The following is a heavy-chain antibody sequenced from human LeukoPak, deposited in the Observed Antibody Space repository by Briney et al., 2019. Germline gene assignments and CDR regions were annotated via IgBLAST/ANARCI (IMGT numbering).Heavy chain of an antibody. J-gene: IGHJ4*02. CDR1: GGSISSYY. D-gene: IGHD6-13*01. CDR2: ISYSGTT. V-gene: IGHV4-59*01. Sequence: SETLSLTCTVSGGSISSYYWSWIRQPPGKGLEWIGYISYSGTTNYNPSLKSRVTISVAPSKNQFPLKLRSVTAPDTAVYYCARAHTSSWYMDYWGQGTLVTVSS. CDR3: ARAHTSSWYMDY.